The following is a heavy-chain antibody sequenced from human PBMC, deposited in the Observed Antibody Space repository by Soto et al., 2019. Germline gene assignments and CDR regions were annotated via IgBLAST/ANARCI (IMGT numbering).Heavy chain of an antibody. CDR1: GYSFTSYW. CDR2: IYPGDSDT. CDR3: ARQGEYFSYYYYYGMDV. D-gene: IGHD3-10*01. Sequence: GESLKISCKGSGYSFTSYWIGWVRQMPGKGLEWMGIIYPGDSDTRYSPSFQGQVTISADKSISTAYLQWSSLKASDTAMYYCARQGEYFSYYYYYGMDVWGQGATVTVS. V-gene: IGHV5-51*01. J-gene: IGHJ6*02.